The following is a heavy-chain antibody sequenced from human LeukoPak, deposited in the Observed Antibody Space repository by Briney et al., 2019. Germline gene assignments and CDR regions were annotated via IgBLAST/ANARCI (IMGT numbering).Heavy chain of an antibody. CDR2: IKQDGSEK. V-gene: IGHV3-7*03. CDR1: GFTFSSYW. Sequence: GGSLRLSCAASGFTFSSYWMSWVRQAPGKGLEWVANIKQDGSEKYYVDSVKGRFTISRDNAKNSLYLQMNSLRAEDTALYYCGKDISAGGMDVWGQGTTVTVSS. J-gene: IGHJ6*02. D-gene: IGHD3-10*01. CDR3: GKDISAGGMDV.